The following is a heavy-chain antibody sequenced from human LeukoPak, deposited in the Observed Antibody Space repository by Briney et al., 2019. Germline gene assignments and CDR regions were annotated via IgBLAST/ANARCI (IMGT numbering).Heavy chain of an antibody. J-gene: IGHJ3*02. V-gene: IGHV3-21*01. D-gene: IGHD1-26*01. Sequence: GGSLRLSCAASGFTFSSYSMNWVRQAPGKGLEWVSSISSSSSYIYYADSVEGRFTISRDNAKNSLYLQMNSLRAEDTAVYYCARVLAAGGSGSLLGRAFDIWGQGTMVTVSS. CDR2: ISSSSSYI. CDR3: ARVLAAGGSGSLLGRAFDI. CDR1: GFTFSSYS.